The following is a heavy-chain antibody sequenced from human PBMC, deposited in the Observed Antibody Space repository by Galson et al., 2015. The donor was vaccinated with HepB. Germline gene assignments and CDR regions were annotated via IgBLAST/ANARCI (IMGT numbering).Heavy chain of an antibody. Sequence: SVKVSCKASGYTFTSYGISWVRQAPGQGLEWMGWISAYNGNTNYAQKLQGRVTMTTDTSTSTAYMELSSLRSEDTAVYYCARLPIVVVPAVRPDYYYMDVWGKGTTVTVSS. V-gene: IGHV1-18*04. CDR1: GYTFTSYG. D-gene: IGHD2-2*01. CDR2: ISAYNGNT. J-gene: IGHJ6*03. CDR3: ARLPIVVVPAVRPDYYYMDV.